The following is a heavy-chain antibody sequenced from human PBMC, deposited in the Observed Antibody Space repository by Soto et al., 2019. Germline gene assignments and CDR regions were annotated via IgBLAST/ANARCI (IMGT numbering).Heavy chain of an antibody. CDR1: GGSISSGDYY. Sequence: QVQLQESGPGLVKPSQTLSLTCIVSGGSISSGDYYWSWVRQPPGKGLEWIGYIYYSGTTYYNPSLKSRVTISADTSKNQFSLKLSSVTAADTAVYYCARAKGLLTVTTSWFDPWGHGTLVTVSS. V-gene: IGHV4-30-4*01. J-gene: IGHJ5*02. CDR2: IYYSGTT. D-gene: IGHD4-17*01. CDR3: ARAKGLLTVTTSWFDP.